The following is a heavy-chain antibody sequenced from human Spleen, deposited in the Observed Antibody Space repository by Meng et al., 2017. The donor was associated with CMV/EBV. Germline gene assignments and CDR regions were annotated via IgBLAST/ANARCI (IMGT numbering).Heavy chain of an antibody. Sequence: GESLKISCAASGFIVSSHYMSWVRQAPGKGLEWVSVINSGGSTYYADSVKGRFTISRDNAKNSLYLQMNNLRAEDTAVYYCARIDFYGMDVWGQGTTVTVSS. CDR2: INSGGST. J-gene: IGHJ6*02. CDR3: ARIDFYGMDV. CDR1: GFIVSSHY. V-gene: IGHV3-66*01.